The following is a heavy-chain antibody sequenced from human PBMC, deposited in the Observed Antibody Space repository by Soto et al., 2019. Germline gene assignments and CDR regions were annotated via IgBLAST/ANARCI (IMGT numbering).Heavy chain of an antibody. CDR2: IYWDDDK. CDR1: GFSLSTRGVG. V-gene: IGHV2-5*02. J-gene: IGHJ4*02. D-gene: IGHD3-10*01. Sequence: QITLKESGPTLVKPTQTLTLTCTFSGFSLSTRGVGVGWIRQAPGKALEGLAVIYWDDDKRSSPSLKSRLTIAKATAKGQVALTLTNMDPVDTAAYSCVHGSMIRGVMFRGDYWGLGTVVTVSS. CDR3: VHGSMIRGVMFRGDY.